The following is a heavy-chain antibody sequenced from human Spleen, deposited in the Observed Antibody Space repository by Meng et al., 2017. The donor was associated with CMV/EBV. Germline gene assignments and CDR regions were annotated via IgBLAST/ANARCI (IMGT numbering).Heavy chain of an antibody. CDR1: GGTFSSYA. Sequence: SVKVSCKASGGTFSSYAISWVRQAPGQGLEWMGGIIPILGTANYAQKFQGTVTITTDESTSTAYMELSSLRSEDTAVYYCARDGSVIVGGNYYYGMDVWGQGTTVTVS. D-gene: IGHD1-26*01. CDR2: IIPILGTA. V-gene: IGHV1-69*05. CDR3: ARDGSVIVGGNYYYGMDV. J-gene: IGHJ6*02.